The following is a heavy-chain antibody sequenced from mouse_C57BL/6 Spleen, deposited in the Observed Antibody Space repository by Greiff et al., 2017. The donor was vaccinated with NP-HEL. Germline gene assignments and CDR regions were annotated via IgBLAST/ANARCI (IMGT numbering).Heavy chain of an antibody. V-gene: IGHV1-84*01. Sequence: VQWVESGPELVKPGASVKISCKASGYTFTDYYINWVKQRPGQGLEWIGWIYPGSGNTKYNEKFKGKATLTVDTSSSTAYMQLSSLTSEDSAVYFCASAFLGQGYYFDYWGQGTTLTVSS. CDR3: ASAFLGQGYYFDY. J-gene: IGHJ2*01. D-gene: IGHD3-3*01. CDR2: IYPGSGNT. CDR1: GYTFTDYY.